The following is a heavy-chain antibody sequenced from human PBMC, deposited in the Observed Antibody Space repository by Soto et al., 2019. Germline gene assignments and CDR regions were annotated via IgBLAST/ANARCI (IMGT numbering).Heavy chain of an antibody. CDR1: GFTFSSYG. CDR3: ARDSSYYDSSGYYSHYYRMDV. J-gene: IGHJ6*02. CDR2: IWYDGSNK. D-gene: IGHD3-22*01. V-gene: IGHV3-33*01. Sequence: GGSLRLSCAASGFTFSSYGMHWVRQAPGKGLEWVAVIWYDGSNKYYADSVKGRFTISRDNSKNTLYLQMNSLRAEDTAVYYCARDSSYYDSSGYYSHYYRMDVWGQGTTVTVSS.